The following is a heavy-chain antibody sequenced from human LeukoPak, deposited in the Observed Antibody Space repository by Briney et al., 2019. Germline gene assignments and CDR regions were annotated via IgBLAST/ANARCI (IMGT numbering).Heavy chain of an antibody. D-gene: IGHD3-22*01. Sequence: GGSLRLACAASGFTFSSYAMSWVRQAPGKGLEWVSAISGSGGSTYYADSVKGRFTISRDNSKNTLYLQMNSLRAEDTAVYYCAKDQEATSYDSSGLFDYWGQGTLATVSS. V-gene: IGHV3-23*01. J-gene: IGHJ4*02. CDR3: AKDQEATSYDSSGLFDY. CDR2: ISGSGGST. CDR1: GFTFSSYA.